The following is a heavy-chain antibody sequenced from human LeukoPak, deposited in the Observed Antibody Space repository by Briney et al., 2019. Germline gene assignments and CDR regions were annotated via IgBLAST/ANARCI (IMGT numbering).Heavy chain of an antibody. CDR1: GGSISSSSYY. J-gene: IGHJ3*01. Sequence: SETLSLTCTVSGGSISSSSYYWGWIRQPPGKGLEWIGSIYYSGSTNYNPSLKSRVTISIDTSKNQVSLRLSSVTAADTAVYYCARQGSGGRSFDVWGQGTMVTVSS. V-gene: IGHV4-39*01. CDR3: ARQGSGGRSFDV. CDR2: IYYSGST. D-gene: IGHD1-26*01.